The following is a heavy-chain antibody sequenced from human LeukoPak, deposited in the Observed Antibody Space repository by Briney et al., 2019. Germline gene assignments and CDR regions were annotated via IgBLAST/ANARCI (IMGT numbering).Heavy chain of an antibody. V-gene: IGHV1-8*02. CDR1: GYTFTSYG. CDR3: ARPSGYYYYYYYYMDV. CDR2: MNPNSGNT. J-gene: IGHJ6*03. D-gene: IGHD3-22*01. Sequence: GASEKVSCKASGYTFTSYGISWVRQAPGQGLEWMGWMNPNSGNTGYAQKFQGRVTMTRNTSISTAYMELSSLRSEDTAVYYCARPSGYYYYYYYYMDVWGKGTTVTVSS.